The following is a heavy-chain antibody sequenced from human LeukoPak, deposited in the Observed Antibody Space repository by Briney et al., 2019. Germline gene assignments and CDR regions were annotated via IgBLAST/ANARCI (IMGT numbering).Heavy chain of an antibody. J-gene: IGHJ5*02. CDR3: ARDAPQVPAAGVLAS. V-gene: IGHV3-53*01. CDR2: MYSGGDT. D-gene: IGHD6-13*01. CDR1: GFTVSDNY. Sequence: PGGSLRLSCAASGFTVSDNYMSWVRQAPGKGLDWVSVMYSGGDTYYADSVKGRFTFSRDISKNTLYLQMNGLRTEDTAMYYCARDAPQVPAAGVLASWGQGTLVTVSS.